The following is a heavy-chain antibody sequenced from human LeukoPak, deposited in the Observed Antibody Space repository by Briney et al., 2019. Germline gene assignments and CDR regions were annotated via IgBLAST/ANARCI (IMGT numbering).Heavy chain of an antibody. J-gene: IGHJ4*02. CDR2: IYSSGSA. CDR1: GGSISSYY. CDR3: ARARSGSLDY. D-gene: IGHD1-26*01. V-gene: IGHV4-4*07. Sequence: SETLSLTCTVSGGSISSYYWSWIRQPAGKGLEWVGRIYSSGSANDNPSLKSRLTMSVDTSKNQCSLKLTSVTAADTAVYYCARARSGSLDYWGQGTLVTVSS.